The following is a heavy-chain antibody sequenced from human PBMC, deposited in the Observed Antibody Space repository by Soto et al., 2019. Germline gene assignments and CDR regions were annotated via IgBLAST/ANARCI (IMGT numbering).Heavy chain of an antibody. J-gene: IGHJ6*02. V-gene: IGHV3-64*01. CDR3: ARGVVGVTAPYGMDV. CDR2: ISSNGGST. CDR1: GFTFSSYA. Sequence: EVQLVESGGGLVQPGGSLRLSCAASGFTFSSYAMHWVRQAPGKGLEYVSAISSNGGSTYYANSVKGRFTISRDNSKNTLYIQMGSLRAEDMAVYYCARGVVGVTAPYGMDVWGQGTTVTVSS. D-gene: IGHD2-15*01.